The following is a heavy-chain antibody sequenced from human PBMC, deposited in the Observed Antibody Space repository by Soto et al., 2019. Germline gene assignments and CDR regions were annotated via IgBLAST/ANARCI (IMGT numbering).Heavy chain of an antibody. V-gene: IGHV4-39*01. Sequence: SETLSLTCTVSGGSISSSRSSWGWIRQPPGKGLEWIGSIYYSGSTYSNPSLKSRVTISVDTFKNQFSLKPSSVTAADTAVYYCARRPQFCSYLSGFDYWGQGTLVTVS. J-gene: IGHJ4*02. CDR3: ARRPQFCSYLSGFDY. D-gene: IGHD5-18*01. CDR2: IYYSGST. CDR1: GGSISSSRSS.